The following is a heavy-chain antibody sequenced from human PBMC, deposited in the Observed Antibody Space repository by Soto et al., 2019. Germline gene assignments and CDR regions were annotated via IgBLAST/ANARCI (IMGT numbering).Heavy chain of an antibody. CDR1: GYSFTSYW. D-gene: IGHD3-16*02. V-gene: IGHV5-51*01. J-gene: IGHJ4*02. CDR2: IYPGDSDT. Sequence: GESLKISCKGSGYSFTSYWIGWVRQMPGKGLEWMGIIYPGDSDTRYSPSFQGQVTISADKSISTAYLQWSSLKASDTAMYYCAILNDYIWGSYRPPTNPDYWGQGTLVTVSS. CDR3: AILNDYIWGSYRPPTNPDY.